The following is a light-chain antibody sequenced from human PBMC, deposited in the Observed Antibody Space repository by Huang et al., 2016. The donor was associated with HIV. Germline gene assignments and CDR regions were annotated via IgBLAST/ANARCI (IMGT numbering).Light chain of an antibody. CDR2: TAS. Sequence: DIQMTQSPSSLSASVGDRVSITCRASQSISSFLNWYQHKAGEAPKLLIYTASSLHTGVPSRFSATGSGTDFTLTISSLQPEDFATYYCQQSYSLPPTFGQGTRLEIK. CDR3: QQSYSLPPT. V-gene: IGKV1-39*01. CDR1: QSISSF. J-gene: IGKJ2*01.